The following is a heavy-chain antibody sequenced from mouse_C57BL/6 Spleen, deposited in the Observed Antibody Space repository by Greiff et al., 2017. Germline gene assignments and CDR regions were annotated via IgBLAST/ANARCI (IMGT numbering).Heavy chain of an antibody. CDR1: GYTFTDYY. V-gene: IGHV1-26*01. Sequence: EVQLQQSGPELVKPGASVKISCKASGYTFTDYYMNWVKQSHGKSLEWIGDINPNNGGTSYNQKFKGKATLTVDKSSSTAYMELRSLTSEDSAVYYCARKDFRGFDYWGQGTTLTVSS. CDR3: ARKDFRGFDY. J-gene: IGHJ2*01. CDR2: INPNNGGT.